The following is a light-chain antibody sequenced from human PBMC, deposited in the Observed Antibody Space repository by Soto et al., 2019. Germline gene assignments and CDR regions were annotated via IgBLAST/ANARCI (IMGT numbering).Light chain of an antibody. CDR1: QTVSNN. CDR3: QQYHKWPPFT. CDR2: GAS. J-gene: IGKJ4*01. V-gene: IGKV3-15*01. Sequence: EIVMTQSPATLSMSPGERVSISCRASQTVSNNLAWYQQKSGQAPRLLIYGASTRAIGVAARFSGSGSGTEFTLTITSLQSEDFAVYYCQQYHKWPPFTFGGGTVVEIK.